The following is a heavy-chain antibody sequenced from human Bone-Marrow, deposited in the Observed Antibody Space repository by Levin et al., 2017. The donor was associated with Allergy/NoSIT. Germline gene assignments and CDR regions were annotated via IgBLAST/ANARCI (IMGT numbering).Heavy chain of an antibody. CDR1: GFSFSRFA. V-gene: IGHV3-30-3*02. CDR3: GKDRRNWGSPGKQHHFYGIDV. D-gene: IGHD7-27*01. CDR2: ISYDGSNE. J-gene: IGHJ6*04. Sequence: GESLKISCATSGFSFSRFAVHWVRQAPGKGLEWVAVISYDGSNEYYADSVKGRLTISRDNSKNTLYLQMNSLRAEDTAVYYCGKDRRNWGSPGKQHHFYGIDVWGEGTTVAVSS.